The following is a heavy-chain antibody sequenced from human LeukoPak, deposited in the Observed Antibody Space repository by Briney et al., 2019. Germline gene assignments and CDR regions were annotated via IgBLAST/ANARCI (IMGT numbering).Heavy chain of an antibody. J-gene: IGHJ6*02. Sequence: SVKVSCKASGGTFSSYAISWVRQAPGQGLEWMGGIIPIFGTANYAQKFQGRVTITADESTSTAYMELSSLRSEDTAVYYCARGNGITGVYYYYYGMDVWGQGTTVTVSS. D-gene: IGHD1-20*01. CDR2: IIPIFGTA. CDR1: GGTFSSYA. CDR3: ARGNGITGVYYYYYGMDV. V-gene: IGHV1-69*13.